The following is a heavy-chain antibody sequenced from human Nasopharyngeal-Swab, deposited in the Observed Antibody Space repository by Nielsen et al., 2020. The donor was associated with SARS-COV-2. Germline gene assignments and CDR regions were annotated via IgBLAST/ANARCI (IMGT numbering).Heavy chain of an antibody. CDR1: GFTVSSNY. CDR3: ARDLNYYGMDV. Sequence: GGSLRLSCAASGFTVSSNYMSWVRQAPGKGLEWVSVTYSGGSTYYADSVKGRFTISRDNSKNTLYLQMNSLRAEDTAVYYCARDLNYYGMDVWGQGTTVTVSS. V-gene: IGHV3-66*01. J-gene: IGHJ6*02. CDR2: TYSGGST.